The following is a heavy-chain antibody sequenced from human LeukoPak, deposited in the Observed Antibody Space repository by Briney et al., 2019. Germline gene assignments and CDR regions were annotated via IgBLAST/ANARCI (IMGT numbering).Heavy chain of an antibody. V-gene: IGHV3-66*01. CDR2: IYSGGST. J-gene: IGHJ4*02. CDR1: GFTVSSNY. Sequence: AGGSLRLSCAASGFTVSSNYMSWVRQAPGKGLEWVSVIYSGGSTYYADSVKGRFTISRDNSKNTLYLQMNSLRAEDTAVYYCAREYTYYYESSGYYSDYWGQGTLVTVSS. CDR3: AREYTYYYESSGYYSDY. D-gene: IGHD3-22*01.